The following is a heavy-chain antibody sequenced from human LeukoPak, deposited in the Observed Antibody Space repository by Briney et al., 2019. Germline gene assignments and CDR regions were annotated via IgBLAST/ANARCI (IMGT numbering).Heavy chain of an antibody. CDR3: AKDGPTRGYCSGGSCYYDAFDI. D-gene: IGHD2-15*01. CDR1: GFTFSSYA. CDR2: ISGSGGST. V-gene: IGHV3-23*01. J-gene: IGHJ3*02. Sequence: QSGGSLRLSCAASGFTFSSYAMSWVRQAPGKGLEWVSAISGSGGSTYYADSVKGRFTISRDNSKNTPYLQMNSLRAEDTAVYYCAKDGPTRGYCSGGSCYYDAFDIWGQGTMVTVSS.